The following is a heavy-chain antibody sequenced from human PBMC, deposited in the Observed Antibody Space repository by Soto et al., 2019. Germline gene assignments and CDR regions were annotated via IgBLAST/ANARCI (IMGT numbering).Heavy chain of an antibody. CDR1: GFTSSYHG. J-gene: IGHJ4*02. Sequence: PGGSLRLSCAASGFTSSYHGMHWVRQAPGQGLEWLAVISFDGYNKYYADSVKGRFRISRDNSRNSLSLQMTSLRVEDTAVYYCVKDLSVTTAGGTFDSWGQGTLVTVSS. CDR3: VKDLSVTTAGGTFDS. D-gene: IGHD4-17*01. V-gene: IGHV3-30*18. CDR2: ISFDGYNK.